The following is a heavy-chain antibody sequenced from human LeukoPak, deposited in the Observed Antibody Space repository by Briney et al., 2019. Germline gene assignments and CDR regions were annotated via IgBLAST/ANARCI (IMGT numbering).Heavy chain of an antibody. J-gene: IGHJ5*02. D-gene: IGHD6-6*01. Sequence: WASVKVSCKASGYTFTGYYMHWVRQAPGQGLEWMGWINPNGGGTNYAQKFQGRVTMTRDTSISTAYMELSRLRSDDTAVYYCARDMETYSSSSPWFDPWGQGTLVTVSS. CDR1: GYTFTGYY. V-gene: IGHV1-2*02. CDR3: ARDMETYSSSSPWFDP. CDR2: INPNGGGT.